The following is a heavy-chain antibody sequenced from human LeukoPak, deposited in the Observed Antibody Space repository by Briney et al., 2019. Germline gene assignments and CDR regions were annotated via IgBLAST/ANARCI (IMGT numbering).Heavy chain of an antibody. CDR1: GFTFSSYW. D-gene: IGHD3-22*01. J-gene: IGHJ4*02. V-gene: IGHV3-74*01. CDR2: INTDGGSL. Sequence: QPGGSLRLSCAASGFTFSSYWMYWVRQAPGKGPVWVARINTDGGSLNYADSVKGRFTISRDNAKNTLYLQMNSLGAEDTAVCYCARRINYYDSSGYYYVRYFDSWGQGTLVAVSS. CDR3: ARRINYYDSSGYYYVRYFDS.